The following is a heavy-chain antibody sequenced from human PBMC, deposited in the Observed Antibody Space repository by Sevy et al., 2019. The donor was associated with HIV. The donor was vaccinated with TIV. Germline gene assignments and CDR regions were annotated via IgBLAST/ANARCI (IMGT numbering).Heavy chain of an antibody. CDR3: ARVTVRGFDY. CDR2: LYSGGST. J-gene: IGHJ4*02. D-gene: IGHD3-10*01. CDR1: GLTVSSNY. Sequence: GGSLRLSCTASGLTVSSNYMSWVRQAPGKGLEWVSLLYSGGSTYYADSVKGRFTISRDNSKNTLYLQMNSLRAEDTAMYYCARVTVRGFDYWGQGTLVTVSS. V-gene: IGHV3-53*01.